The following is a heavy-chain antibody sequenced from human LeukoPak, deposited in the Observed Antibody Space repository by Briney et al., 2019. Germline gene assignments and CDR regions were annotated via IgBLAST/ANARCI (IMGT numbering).Heavy chain of an antibody. V-gene: IGHV3-7*01. CDR1: GITFRNYW. CDR2: IKEDGSDK. CDR3: HQPVTLPA. Sequence: GGSLRLSCVVSGITFRNYWMSWVRQAPGEGLEWVAFIKEDGSDKHYVDSVKGRFTISRDNAKNSLYLQMNSLRAEDTAVYFCHQPVTLPAWGQGALVTVSP. J-gene: IGHJ5*02. D-gene: IGHD2-2*01.